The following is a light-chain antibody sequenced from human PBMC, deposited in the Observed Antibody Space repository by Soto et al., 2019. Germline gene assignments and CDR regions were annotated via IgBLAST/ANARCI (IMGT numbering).Light chain of an antibody. Sequence: QSVLTQPASVSGSPGQSITISCTGTSSHVGGYNYVSCYQHHPGKAPKLMIFDVSNRPSGVSNRFSGSKSGNTASLTISGLQPEDEADYYCSSYTTSNTRQIVFGTGTKLTVL. J-gene: IGLJ1*01. V-gene: IGLV2-14*03. CDR2: DVS. CDR3: SSYTTSNTRQIV. CDR1: SSHVGGYNY.